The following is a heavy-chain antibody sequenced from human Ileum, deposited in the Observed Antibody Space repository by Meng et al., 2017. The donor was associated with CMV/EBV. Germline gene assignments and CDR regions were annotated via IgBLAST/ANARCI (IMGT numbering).Heavy chain of an antibody. V-gene: IGHV4-30-4*01. CDR2: IYYSGST. J-gene: IGHJ4*02. CDR3: AREGGGWYFDS. Sequence: QRPASGPGLLKPSQTLSLPSPVSGDSLSTGDYYWSWIRQPPGKGPEWIGYIYYSGSTLYNPSLKSPVTISLDKSKNQFSLRLRSVTAADTAVYFCAREGGGWYFDSWGQGTLVTVSS. CDR1: GDSLSTGDYY. D-gene: IGHD6-19*01.